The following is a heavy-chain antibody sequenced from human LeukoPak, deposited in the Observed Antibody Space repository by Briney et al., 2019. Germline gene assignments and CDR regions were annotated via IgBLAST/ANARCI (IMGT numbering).Heavy chain of an antibody. D-gene: IGHD6-13*01. V-gene: IGHV1-18*01. J-gene: IGHJ3*02. CDR1: GCTFTTPG. Sequence: ASVKVSCKASGCTFTTPGISWVRQAPGQGLEWMGWIGAYNGNTNYAQKLQGRVTMTTDTSTTTAYMELRSLRSDDTAVYYCARGTWSDAFDIWGQGTMLTVSS. CDR3: ARGTWSDAFDI. CDR2: IGAYNGNT.